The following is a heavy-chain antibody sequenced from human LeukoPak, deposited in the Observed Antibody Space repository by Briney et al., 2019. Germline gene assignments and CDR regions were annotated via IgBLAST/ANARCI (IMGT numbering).Heavy chain of an antibody. CDR1: GFTFSNAW. CDR2: IKSKTDGGTT. J-gene: IGHJ4*02. V-gene: IGHV3-15*01. Sequence: PGGSLRLSCAASGFTFSNAWMSWVRQAPGKGLEWVGRIKSKTDGGTTDYAAPVKGRFTISRDDSKNTLYLQMSSLKTEDTAVYYCTTGCYGSGSYYPKDYWGQGTLVTVSS. D-gene: IGHD3-10*01. CDR3: TTGCYGSGSYYPKDY.